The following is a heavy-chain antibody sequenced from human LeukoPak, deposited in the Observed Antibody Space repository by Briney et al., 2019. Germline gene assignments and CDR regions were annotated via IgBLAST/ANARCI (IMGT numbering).Heavy chain of an antibody. CDR3: ARVKYYYDSSGYRDAFDI. Sequence: PSETLSLTCTVSGGSISSYYWSWIRQPAGRGLEWIGRIYTSGSTNYNPSLKSRVTMSVDTSKNQFSLKLSSVTAADTAVYYCARVKYYYDSSGYRDAFDIWGQGTMVTVSS. CDR2: IYTSGST. J-gene: IGHJ3*02. V-gene: IGHV4-4*07. CDR1: GGSISSYY. D-gene: IGHD3-22*01.